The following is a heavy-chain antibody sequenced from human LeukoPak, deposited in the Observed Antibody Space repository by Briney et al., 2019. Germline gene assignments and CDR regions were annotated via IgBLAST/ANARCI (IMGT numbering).Heavy chain of an antibody. CDR1: GGSIRSYY. D-gene: IGHD3-22*01. J-gene: IGHJ4*02. CDR2: IYYSGTT. V-gene: IGHV4-59*13. CDR3: ARVARPDTSGYYHFDY. Sequence: SETLSLTCTVSGGSIRSYYWSWVRQPPGKGLEWIGFIYYSGTTNYNPSLQSRVTISVDTSKNQFSLKLTSVTAADTAVYYCARVARPDTSGYYHFDYWGQGTLVTVSS.